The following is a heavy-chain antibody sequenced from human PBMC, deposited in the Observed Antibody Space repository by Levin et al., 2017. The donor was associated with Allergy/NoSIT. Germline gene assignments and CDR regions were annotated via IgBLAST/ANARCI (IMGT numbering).Heavy chain of an antibody. J-gene: IGHJ6*02. CDR2: INSDGSST. CDR3: ARDLERTWIQLYYYYGMDV. CDR1: GFTFSSYW. Sequence: GGSLRLSCAASGFTFSSYWMHWVRQAPGKGLVWVSRINSDGSSTSYADSVKGRFTISRDNAKNTLYLQMNSLRAEDTAVYYCARDLERTWIQLYYYYGMDVWGQGTTVTVSS. V-gene: IGHV3-74*01. D-gene: IGHD5-18*01.